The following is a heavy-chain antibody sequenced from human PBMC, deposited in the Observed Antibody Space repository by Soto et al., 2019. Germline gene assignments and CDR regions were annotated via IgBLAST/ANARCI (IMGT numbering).Heavy chain of an antibody. CDR3: ASAGPGYNWNDYLLGHDAFDI. J-gene: IGHJ3*02. Sequence: PGESLKISCKGSGYSFTSYWIGWVRQMPGKGLEWMGIIYPGDSDTRYSPSFQGQVTISADKSISTAYLQWSSLKASDTAMYYCASAGPGYNWNDYLLGHDAFDIWGQGTMVTVSS. CDR1: GYSFTSYW. CDR2: IYPGDSDT. D-gene: IGHD1-1*01. V-gene: IGHV5-51*01.